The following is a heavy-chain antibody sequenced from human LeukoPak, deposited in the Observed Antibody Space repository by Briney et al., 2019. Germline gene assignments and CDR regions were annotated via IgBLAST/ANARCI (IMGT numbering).Heavy chain of an antibody. J-gene: IGHJ6*03. CDR3: ARVVSVTDYMDV. V-gene: IGHV3-11*01. D-gene: IGHD2-8*02. CDR1: GFTFSDYY. CDR2: ISSSGSTI. Sequence: GGSLRLSCAASGFTFSDYYMSWIRQAPGKGLEWVSYISSSGSTIYYADSVKGRFTISRGNAKNSLYLQMNSLRAEDTAVYYCARVVSVTDYMDVWGKGTTVTVSS.